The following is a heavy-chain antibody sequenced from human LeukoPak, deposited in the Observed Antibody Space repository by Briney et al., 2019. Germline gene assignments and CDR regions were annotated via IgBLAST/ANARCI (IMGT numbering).Heavy chain of an antibody. Sequence: GASVKVSCKASGGTFSSYAISWVRQAPGQGLEWMGRIIPILGIANYAQKFQGRVTTTADKSTSTAYMELSSLRAEDTALYYCAKGGAGLCGGDCYSDYWGQGTPVTVSS. CDR3: AKGGAGLCGGDCYSDY. V-gene: IGHV1-69*04. J-gene: IGHJ4*02. D-gene: IGHD2-21*02. CDR1: GGTFSSYA. CDR2: IIPILGIA.